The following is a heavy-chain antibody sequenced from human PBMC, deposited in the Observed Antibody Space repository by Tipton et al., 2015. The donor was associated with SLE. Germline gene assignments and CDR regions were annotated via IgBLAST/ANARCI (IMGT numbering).Heavy chain of an antibody. Sequence: SLRLSCAASGFTFSSYAMRWVRQAPGKGLEWVSVIYSDDKTYYADSVKGRFTISRDNSKNTLYLQMNSLRTEDTAVYFCARDQLGNLDYWGQGTRVTVSA. CDR3: ARDQLGNLDY. V-gene: IGHV3-53*05. CDR1: GFTFSSYA. J-gene: IGHJ4*02. D-gene: IGHD7-27*01. CDR2: IYSDDKT.